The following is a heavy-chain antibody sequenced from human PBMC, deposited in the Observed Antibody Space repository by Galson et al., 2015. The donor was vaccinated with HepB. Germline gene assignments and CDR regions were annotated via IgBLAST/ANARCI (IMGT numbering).Heavy chain of an antibody. CDR3: ATTARDGLYFDY. D-gene: IGHD2-21*02. J-gene: IGHJ4*02. CDR2: IYYSGST. Sequence: TLSLTCTVSGGSISSGGYYWSWIRQHPGKGLEWIGYIYYSGSTYYNPSLKSRVTISVDTSKNQFSLKLSSVTAADTAVYYCATTARDGLYFDYWGQGTLVTVSS. V-gene: IGHV4-31*03. CDR1: GGSISSGGYY.